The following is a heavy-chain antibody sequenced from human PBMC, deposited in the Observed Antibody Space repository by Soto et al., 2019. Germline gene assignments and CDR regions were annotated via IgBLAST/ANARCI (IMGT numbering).Heavy chain of an antibody. J-gene: IGHJ4*02. D-gene: IGHD4-17*01. Sequence: EVQLLESGGGLVQPGGSLRLSCAASEFTFSSSAMGWVRQAPGKGLEWVSGIRGSVGSTYYADSVEGRFTISRDNAKDTLSLQRNRLRAEDTAVYYCAKDFYGDYPYYFGSWGQGTRVTVSS. CDR1: EFTFSSSA. V-gene: IGHV3-23*01. CDR2: IRGSVGST. CDR3: AKDFYGDYPYYFGS.